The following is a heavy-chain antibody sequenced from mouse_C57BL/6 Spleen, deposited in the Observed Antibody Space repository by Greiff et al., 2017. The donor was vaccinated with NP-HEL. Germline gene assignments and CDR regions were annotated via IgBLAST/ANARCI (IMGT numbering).Heavy chain of an antibody. Sequence: VQLQESGPGLVAPSQSLSITCTVSGFSLTSYGVHWVRQPPGKGLEWLVVIWSDGSTTYNSALKSRLSISKDNSKSQVFLKMNSLQTDDTAMYYCARHSGEYDLTWFAYWGQGTLVTVSA. D-gene: IGHD2-14*01. CDR2: IWSDGST. J-gene: IGHJ3*01. CDR1: GFSLTSYG. V-gene: IGHV2-6-1*01. CDR3: ARHSGEYDLTWFAY.